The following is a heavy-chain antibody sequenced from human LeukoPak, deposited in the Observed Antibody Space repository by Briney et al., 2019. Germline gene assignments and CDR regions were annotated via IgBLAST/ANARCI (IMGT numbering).Heavy chain of an antibody. V-gene: IGHV3-30*04. CDR2: ISYDGSNK. J-gene: IGHJ4*02. CDR1: GFTFSSYA. CDR3: AREFLPDPGPYDY. D-gene: IGHD3-3*01. Sequence: GRSLRLSCAASGFTFSSYAMHWVRQAPGKGLEWVAVISYDGSNKYYADSVKGRFTISRDNSKNTLYLQMNSLRAEDTAVYYCAREFLPDPGPYDYWGQGTLVTVFS.